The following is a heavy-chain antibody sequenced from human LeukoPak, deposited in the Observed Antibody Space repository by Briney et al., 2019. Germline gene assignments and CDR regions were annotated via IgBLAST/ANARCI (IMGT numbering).Heavy chain of an antibody. Sequence: GGSLRLSCAASGFTFSSYAMSWVRQAPGKGLEWVSTIDGNGGSTYFAGSVKGRFTISRDNSKNTLYLQMNSLRAEDTAVYYCAKYTGYGGNSNLLYWGQGTLVTVSS. CDR2: IDGNGGST. CDR1: GFTFSSYA. J-gene: IGHJ4*02. CDR3: AKYTGYGGNSNLLY. V-gene: IGHV3-23*01. D-gene: IGHD4-23*01.